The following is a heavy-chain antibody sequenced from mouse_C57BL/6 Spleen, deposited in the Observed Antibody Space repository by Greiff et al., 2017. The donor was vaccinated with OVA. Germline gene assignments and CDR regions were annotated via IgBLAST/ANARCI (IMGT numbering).Heavy chain of an antibody. V-gene: IGHV1-20*01. Sequence: EVMLQQSGPELVKPGDSVKISCKASGYSFTGYFMNWVMQSHGKSLEWIGRINPYNGDTFYNQKFKGKATLTVDKSSSTAHMELRSLTSEDSAVYYCARRAYDGYFFDYWGQGTTLTVSS. CDR1: GYSFTGYF. CDR3: ARRAYDGYFFDY. D-gene: IGHD2-3*01. J-gene: IGHJ2*01. CDR2: INPYNGDT.